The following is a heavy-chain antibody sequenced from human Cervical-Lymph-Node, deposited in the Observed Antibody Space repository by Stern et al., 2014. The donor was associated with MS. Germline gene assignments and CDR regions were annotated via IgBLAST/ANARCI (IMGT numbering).Heavy chain of an antibody. D-gene: IGHD4-23*01. J-gene: IGHJ4*02. CDR3: AREITSVVTGGDGYFDY. Sequence: EVQLVESGGGLVQPGGSLRLSCAASGFTFSSYSMNWVRQAPGKGLEWVSYISSSRSTIYYADSVKGRFTISRDNAKNSLYLQMNSLRDEDTAVYYCAREITSVVTGGDGYFDYWGQGTLVTVSS. CDR1: GFTFSSYS. V-gene: IGHV3-48*02. CDR2: ISSSRSTI.